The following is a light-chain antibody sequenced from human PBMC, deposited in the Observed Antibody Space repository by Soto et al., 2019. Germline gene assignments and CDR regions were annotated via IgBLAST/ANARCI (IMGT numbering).Light chain of an antibody. CDR3: QQYAGSPRT. CDR1: QSVSSTY. Sequence: EIVLTQSPGTLSLSPGERATLSCRASQSVSSTYLAWYQQKPGQAPRLLIYGASSRDTGIPDRFSGSGSGTDFTLTISRLEPEDFAMYYCQQYAGSPRTFGQGTKVEIK. CDR2: GAS. J-gene: IGKJ1*01. V-gene: IGKV3-20*01.